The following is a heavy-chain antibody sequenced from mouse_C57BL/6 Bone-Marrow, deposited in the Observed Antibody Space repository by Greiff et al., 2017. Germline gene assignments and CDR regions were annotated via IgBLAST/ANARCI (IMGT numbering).Heavy chain of an antibody. CDR3: AREGGLRGGFAD. V-gene: IGHV1-61*01. J-gene: IGHJ3*01. D-gene: IGHD2-4*01. CDR1: GYTFTSYW. Sequence: QVQLQQPGAELVRPGSSVKLSCKASGYTFTSYWMDWVKQRPGQGLEWIGNIYPSDSETHYNQKFTDKATLTVDKSSSTAYMQLSSLTAEDSAVYYGAREGGLRGGFADWGQGTLV. CDR2: IYPSDSET.